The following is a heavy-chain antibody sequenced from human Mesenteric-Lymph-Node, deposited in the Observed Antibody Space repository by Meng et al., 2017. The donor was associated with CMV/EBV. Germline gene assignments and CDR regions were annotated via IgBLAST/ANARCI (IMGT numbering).Heavy chain of an antibody. CDR3: AKGQVETPMLQSAFDI. CDR2: ISWNSGTI. V-gene: IGHV3-9*01. CDR1: GFSFEEYA. Sequence: GGSLRLSCAASGFSFEEYAMHWVRQAPGKGLEWVSGISWNSGTIGYADSVKGRFTISRDNAKNSLYLQMNSLRGEDAALYYCAKGQVETPMLQSAFDIWGQGAMVTVSS. D-gene: IGHD5-18*01. J-gene: IGHJ3*02.